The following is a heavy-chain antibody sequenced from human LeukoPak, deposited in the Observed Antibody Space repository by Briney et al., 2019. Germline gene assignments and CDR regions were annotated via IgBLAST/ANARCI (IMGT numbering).Heavy chain of an antibody. CDR1: GFPLSPSGVG. V-gene: IGHV2-5*02. D-gene: IGHD4-17*01. CDR3: AHNPAGYGEYVYFY. CDR2: FSWVDDK. Sequence: SGPTLVNPTQTLTLTCTFSGFPLSPSGVGVGGIRLPPVKALEWLALFSWVDDKRYSPSLKSRPTTTKDTSKNQVVLTMTNMDPVETATYYCAHNPAGYGEYVYFYWGQGTLVTVSS. J-gene: IGHJ4*02.